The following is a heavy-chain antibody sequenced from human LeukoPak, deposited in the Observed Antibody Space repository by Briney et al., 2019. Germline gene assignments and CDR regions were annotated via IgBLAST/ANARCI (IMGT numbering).Heavy chain of an antibody. D-gene: IGHD2-2*02. J-gene: IGHJ4*02. CDR1: GYTFTSYD. V-gene: IGHV1-8*01. CDR3: ARGSLLGYCSSTSCYII. Sequence: ASVKVSCKASGYTFTSYDINGGRQAPGQGLEGMGWMNPNSGNTGYAQKFQGGVTMTRNTSISTAYMELSSLRSEDTAVYYCARGSLLGYCSSTSCYIIWGQGALVTVSS. CDR2: MNPNSGNT.